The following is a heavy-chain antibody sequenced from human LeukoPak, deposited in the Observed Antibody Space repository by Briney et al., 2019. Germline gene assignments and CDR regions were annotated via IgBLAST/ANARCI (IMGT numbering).Heavy chain of an antibody. CDR1: GYTFTGYY. J-gene: IGHJ4*02. CDR2: INPNSGGT. D-gene: IGHD6-19*01. Sequence: GASVKVSCKASGYTFTGYYIHWVRQAPGQGLEWMGWINPNSGGTNYAQKFQGRVTMTRDTSISTAYMELSRLRSDDTAVYYCARDWAAVAGTPPYYFDYWGQGTLVTVSS. CDR3: ARDWAAVAGTPPYYFDY. V-gene: IGHV1-2*02.